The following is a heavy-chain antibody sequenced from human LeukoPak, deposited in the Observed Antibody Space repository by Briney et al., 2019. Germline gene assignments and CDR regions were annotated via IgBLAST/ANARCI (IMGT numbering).Heavy chain of an antibody. D-gene: IGHD6-13*01. CDR2: IYYSGST. CDR1: GGSISSGGYY. Sequence: SETLSLTCTVSGGSISSGGYYWSWIRQHPGKGLEWIGYIYYSGSTYYNPSLKSRVTISVDMSKNQFSLKLSSVTAADTAVYYCARGGGYSSSWYPYNWFDPWGQGTLVTVSS. J-gene: IGHJ5*02. V-gene: IGHV4-31*03. CDR3: ARGGGYSSSWYPYNWFDP.